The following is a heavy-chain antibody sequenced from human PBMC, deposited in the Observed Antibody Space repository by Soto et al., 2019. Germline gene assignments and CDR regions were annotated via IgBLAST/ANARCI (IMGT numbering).Heavy chain of an antibody. D-gene: IGHD3-10*01. V-gene: IGHV4-39*07. CDR1: GGSVSISDSNYY. J-gene: IGHJ5*02. CDR3: ARDYVTMVRGVILRWFDP. CDR2: ISYGGIT. Sequence: SETLSLTCTVSGGSVSISDSNYYWGWIRQPPGKGLEWIGDISYGGITYHNPSLKSRVTISIDTSKSHFSLKLTSVTAADTAVYYCARDYVTMVRGVILRWFDPWGQGTLVTVSS.